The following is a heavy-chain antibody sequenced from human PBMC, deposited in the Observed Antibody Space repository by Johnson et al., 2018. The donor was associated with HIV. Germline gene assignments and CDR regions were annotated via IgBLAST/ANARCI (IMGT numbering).Heavy chain of an antibody. J-gene: IGHJ3*02. CDR2: IKTDGSNT. CDR1: GFTFASSA. Sequence: VHLVESGGGVVQPGGSLRLSCAASGFTFASSAMSWVRQAPGKGLEWVSAIKTDGSNTNYADSVKGRFTISRDNAKNTVYLQMDSLRDEDMAVYYCARGALGSFDIWGQGTMVTVSA. V-gene: IGHV3-74*02. D-gene: IGHD3-10*01. CDR3: ARGALGSFDI.